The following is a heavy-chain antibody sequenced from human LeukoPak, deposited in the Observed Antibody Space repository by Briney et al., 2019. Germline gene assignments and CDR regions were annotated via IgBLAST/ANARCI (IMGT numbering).Heavy chain of an antibody. V-gene: IGHV4-59*01. D-gene: IGHD6-19*01. CDR1: ADSITSYF. CDR3: ARRVAGHWCFDL. J-gene: IGHJ2*01. Sequence: SETLSLTCTVSADSITSYFWSWIRQPPGKGLEWIGYIYYSGSTIYNPSPKSRGTISVDTSKNQFSLNLSSVTAADTAVYYCARRVAGHWCFDLWGRGTLVTVSS. CDR2: IYYSGST.